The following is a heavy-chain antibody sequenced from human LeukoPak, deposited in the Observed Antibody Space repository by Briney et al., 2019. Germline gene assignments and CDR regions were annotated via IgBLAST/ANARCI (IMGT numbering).Heavy chain of an antibody. V-gene: IGHV3-74*01. D-gene: IGHD5-18*01. Sequence: GGSLRLSCAASGFTFSSYWMHWVRQAPGKGLVWVSRINSDGSSTSYADSVKGRFTISRDNAKNTLYLQMNSLRAEDTAVYYCAQGLYSYGFTEDAFDIWGQGTMVTVSS. CDR3: AQGLYSYGFTEDAFDI. CDR1: GFTFSSYW. J-gene: IGHJ3*02. CDR2: INSDGSST.